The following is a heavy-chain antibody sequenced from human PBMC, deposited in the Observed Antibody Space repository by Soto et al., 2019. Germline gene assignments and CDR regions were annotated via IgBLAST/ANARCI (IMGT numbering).Heavy chain of an antibody. D-gene: IGHD3-10*01. Sequence: QVQLVQSGAEVKKPGASVKVSCKASGYTFTSYYMHWVRQAPGQGLEWMGIINPSGGSTSYAQKFQGRVTMTRDTSTSTVYMELSSLRSEDTAVYDCSREPGGNGMDVWGRGSTVTVSS. CDR1: GYTFTSYY. CDR2: INPSGGST. V-gene: IGHV1-46*01. J-gene: IGHJ6*02. CDR3: SREPGGNGMDV.